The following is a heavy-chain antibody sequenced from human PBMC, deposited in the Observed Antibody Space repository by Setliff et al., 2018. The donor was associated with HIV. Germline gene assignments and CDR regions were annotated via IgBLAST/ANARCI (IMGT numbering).Heavy chain of an antibody. Sequence: PGETLKISCQGSRYSFTNYWIGWVRQMPGKGLEWMGIIYPGDSDTRYSPAFQGQVTISATKSTRTVYIQWNSLKASDTAIYYCARGGDQSGAYYKRPLDPWGQGTQVTVSS. D-gene: IGHD3-10*01. CDR1: RYSFTNYW. V-gene: IGHV5-51*01. J-gene: IGHJ5*02. CDR2: IYPGDSDT. CDR3: ARGGDQSGAYYKRPLDP.